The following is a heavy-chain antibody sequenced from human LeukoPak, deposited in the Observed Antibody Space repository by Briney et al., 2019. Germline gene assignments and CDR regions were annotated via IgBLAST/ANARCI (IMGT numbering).Heavy chain of an antibody. CDR2: INPNSGGT. Sequence: GASVKVSCKASGYTFTGYYMHWVRQAPGQGLEWMGWINPNSGGTNYAQKFKGRVTMTRDTSISTAYMELSRLRSDDTAVYYCAREIAVDGHDGFDYWGQGALVTVSS. CDR1: GYTFTGYY. V-gene: IGHV1-2*02. D-gene: IGHD6-13*01. CDR3: AREIAVDGHDGFDY. J-gene: IGHJ4*02.